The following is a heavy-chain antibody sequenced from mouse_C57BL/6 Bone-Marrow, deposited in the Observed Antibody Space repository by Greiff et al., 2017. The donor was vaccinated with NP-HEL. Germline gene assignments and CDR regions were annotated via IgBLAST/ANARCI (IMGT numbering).Heavy chain of an antibody. CDR3: ARWLLYYYYAMDY. CDR2: IYPGSGST. V-gene: IGHV1-55*01. Sequence: VQLQQPGAELVKPGASVKMSCKASGYTFTSYWITWVKQRPGQGLEWIGDIYPGSGSTNYNEKFKSKATLTVDTSSSTAYMQLSSLTSEDSAVYYCARWLLYYYYAMDYWGQGTSVTVSS. CDR1: GYTFTSYW. D-gene: IGHD2-3*01. J-gene: IGHJ4*01.